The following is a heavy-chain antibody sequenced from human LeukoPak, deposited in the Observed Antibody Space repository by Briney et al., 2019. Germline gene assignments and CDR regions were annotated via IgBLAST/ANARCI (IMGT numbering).Heavy chain of an antibody. CDR1: GFTFSSYA. J-gene: IGHJ6*02. Sequence: GGSLRLSCAASGFTFSSYAMHWVRQAPGKGLEWVAVISYDGSNKYYADSVKGRFTISRDNSKNTLYLQMNSLRAEDTAVYYCARPISTGGMITFGGVIVPPYGMDAWGQGTTVTVSS. CDR2: ISYDGSNK. V-gene: IGHV3-30-3*01. CDR3: ARPISTGGMITFGGVIVPPYGMDA. D-gene: IGHD3-16*02.